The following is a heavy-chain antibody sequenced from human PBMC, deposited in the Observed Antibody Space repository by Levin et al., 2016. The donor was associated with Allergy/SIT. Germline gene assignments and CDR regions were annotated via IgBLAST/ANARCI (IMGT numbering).Heavy chain of an antibody. J-gene: IGHJ4*02. Sequence: GESLKISCAASGFTFSSYAMSWVRQAPGKGLEWVSAISGSGGSTYYADSVKGRFTISRDNSKNTLYLQMNSLRAEDTAVYYCARVNGDSSGRPFDYWGQGTLVTVSS. CDR2: ISGSGGST. CDR1: GFTFSSYA. D-gene: IGHD3-22*01. CDR3: ARVNGDSSGRPFDY. V-gene: IGHV3-23*01.